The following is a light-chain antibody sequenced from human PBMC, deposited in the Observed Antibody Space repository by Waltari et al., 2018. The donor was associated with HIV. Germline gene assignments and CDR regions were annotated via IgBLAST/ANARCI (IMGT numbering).Light chain of an antibody. CDR3: QSYDSSLSGSDVV. CDR2: GNA. CDR1: SSHIGAGSD. J-gene: IGLJ2*01. V-gene: IGLV1-40*01. Sequence: QSVVTQPPSVSGAPGQRVTISCTGSSSHIGAGSDVHWYQQLPGTAPKLLIYGNANRPSGVPDRFSGSKSGTSASLAITGLQAEDEADYYCQSYDSSLSGSDVVFGGGTELTVL.